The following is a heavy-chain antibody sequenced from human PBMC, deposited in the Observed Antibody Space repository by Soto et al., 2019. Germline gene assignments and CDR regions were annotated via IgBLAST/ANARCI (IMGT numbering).Heavy chain of an antibody. Sequence: WTSNQQPPGKGLEYIGYIYYSGSTNYNPSLKSRVTISVDTSKNQFSLKLTSVTASDTAVYDSRRKTSISSDLGQRTPVIVSS. J-gene: IGHJ4*02. D-gene: IGHD6-6*01. CDR3: RRKTSISSD. V-gene: IGHV4-59*01. CDR2: IYYSGST.